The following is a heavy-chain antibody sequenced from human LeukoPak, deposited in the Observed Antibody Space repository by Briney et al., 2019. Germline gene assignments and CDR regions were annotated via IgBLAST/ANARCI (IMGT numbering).Heavy chain of an antibody. J-gene: IGHJ6*03. CDR2: ISSSSSYI. CDR1: GFTFSSYS. D-gene: IGHD2-2*01. V-gene: IGHV3-21*01. CDR3: ARDSGFLPAASPINDYYYYMDV. Sequence: GGSLRLSCAASGFTFSSYSMNWVRQAPGKGLEWVSSISSSSSYIYYADSVKGRFTISRDNAKNSLYLQMNSLRAEDTAVYYCARDSGFLPAASPINDYYYYMDVWGKGTTVTVSS.